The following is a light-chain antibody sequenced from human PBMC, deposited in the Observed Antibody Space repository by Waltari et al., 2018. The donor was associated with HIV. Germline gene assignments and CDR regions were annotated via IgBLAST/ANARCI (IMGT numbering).Light chain of an antibody. Sequence: QSVLTQPPSVSAAPGQKVTISCSGDNSNAANNFVSWYQQLPGRAPRLLIYDNEKRPSGIPDRFSAFKAGMSATLVITGLQIVDEADYYCGTWDSSLSLYVFDTGTTVAVL. CDR3: GTWDSSLSLYV. J-gene: IGLJ1*01. CDR2: DNE. CDR1: NSNAANNF. V-gene: IGLV1-51*01.